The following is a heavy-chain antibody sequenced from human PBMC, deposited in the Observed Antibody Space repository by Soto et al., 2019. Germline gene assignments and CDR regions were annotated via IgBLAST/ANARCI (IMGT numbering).Heavy chain of an antibody. Sequence: QLQLQESGPGLVKPSETLSLTCSVSGGSISSRTFWWAWIRQPPGKGLEWIGGMYYSGSSYSSPSLKSRVTFSVDTSKNQLSLKLNSVTAADTAVYYCARHPRDDYNYGGSGIFDCWGQGNLVTVSS. CDR1: GGSISSRTFW. J-gene: IGHJ4*02. CDR2: MYYSGSS. CDR3: ARHPRDDYNYGGSGIFDC. V-gene: IGHV4-39*01. D-gene: IGHD4-4*01.